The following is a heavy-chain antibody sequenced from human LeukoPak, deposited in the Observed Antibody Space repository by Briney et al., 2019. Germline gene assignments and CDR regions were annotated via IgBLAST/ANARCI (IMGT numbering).Heavy chain of an antibody. CDR3: ARGRNAYSYGPYFDY. V-gene: IGHV1-2*02. Sequence: GASVKVSCKASGYTFTGYYMHWVRQAPGQGLEWMGWINPNSGGTNYAQKFQGRVTMTRDTSISTAYMELSRLRSDDTAVYYCARGRNAYSYGPYFDYWGQGTLVTVSS. J-gene: IGHJ4*02. D-gene: IGHD5-18*01. CDR1: GYTFTGYY. CDR2: INPNSGGT.